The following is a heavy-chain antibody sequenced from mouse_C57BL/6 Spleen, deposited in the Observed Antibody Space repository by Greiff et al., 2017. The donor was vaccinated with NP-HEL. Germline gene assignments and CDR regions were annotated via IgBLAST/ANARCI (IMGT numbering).Heavy chain of an antibody. D-gene: IGHD2-1*01. Sequence: EVHLVESGPGLVKPSQSLSLTCSVTGYSITSGYYWNWIRQFPGNKLEWMGYISYDGSNNYNPSLKNRISITRDTSKNQFFLKLNSVTTEDTATYYCAREFYYGNYERFAYWGQGTLVTVSA. CDR1: GYSITSGYY. J-gene: IGHJ3*01. CDR2: ISYDGSN. CDR3: AREFYYGNYERFAY. V-gene: IGHV3-6*01.